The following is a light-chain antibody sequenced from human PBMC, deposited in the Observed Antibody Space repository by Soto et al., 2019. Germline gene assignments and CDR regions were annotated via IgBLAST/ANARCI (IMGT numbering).Light chain of an antibody. J-gene: IGLJ2*01. CDR1: RSDVGGYKF. V-gene: IGLV2-23*01. Sequence: QSALTQPPSASGSPGQSVTISCTGTRSDVGGYKFVSWYQQHPGKTPKLMIYEGSKRPSGVSNRFSGSKSGNTASLTISGLQAEDEADYYCCSYAGSSTLLFGGGTKVTVL. CDR3: CSYAGSSTLL. CDR2: EGS.